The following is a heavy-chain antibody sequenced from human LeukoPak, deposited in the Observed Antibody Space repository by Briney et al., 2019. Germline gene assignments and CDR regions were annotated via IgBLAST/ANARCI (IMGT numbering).Heavy chain of an antibody. CDR2: ISYDGSNK. V-gene: IGHV3-30*18. J-gene: IGHJ4*02. CDR3: AKGRGRHSGYVGLFDY. D-gene: IGHD5-12*01. Sequence: GSLRLSCAASGFTFSSYGMHWVRQAPGKGLEWVAVISYDGSNKYYADSVKGRFTISRDNSKNTLYLQMNSLRAEDTAVYYCAKGRGRHSGYVGLFDYWGQGTLVTVSS. CDR1: GFTFSSYG.